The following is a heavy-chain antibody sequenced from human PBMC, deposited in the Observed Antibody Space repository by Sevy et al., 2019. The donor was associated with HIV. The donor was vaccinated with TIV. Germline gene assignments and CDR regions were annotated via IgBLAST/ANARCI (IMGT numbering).Heavy chain of an antibody. CDR1: GFTFSSYV. D-gene: IGHD6-13*01. CDR2: ISYDGSNK. Sequence: GGSLRLSCAASGFTFSSYVMHWVRQAPGKGLEWVAVISYDGSNKYYADSVKGRFTISRDNSKNTLYLQMNSLRAEDTAVYYCASMGIAAAWSYWGQGTLVTVSS. J-gene: IGHJ4*02. V-gene: IGHV3-30-3*01. CDR3: ASMGIAAAWSY.